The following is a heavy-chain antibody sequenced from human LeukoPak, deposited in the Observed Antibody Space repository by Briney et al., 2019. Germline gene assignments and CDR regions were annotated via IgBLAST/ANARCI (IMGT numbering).Heavy chain of an antibody. CDR1: GFTFSSYS. Sequence: GGFLRLSCAASGFTFSSYSMNWVRQAPGKGLEWVSSISSSSSYIYYADSVKGRFTISRDNAKNTLYLQMNSLRAEDTAVYYCARAGGPSHHYDFWSGYYTEFDYWGQGTLVTVSS. CDR3: ARAGGPSHHYDFWSGYYTEFDY. CDR2: ISSSSSYI. D-gene: IGHD3-3*01. V-gene: IGHV3-21*01. J-gene: IGHJ4*02.